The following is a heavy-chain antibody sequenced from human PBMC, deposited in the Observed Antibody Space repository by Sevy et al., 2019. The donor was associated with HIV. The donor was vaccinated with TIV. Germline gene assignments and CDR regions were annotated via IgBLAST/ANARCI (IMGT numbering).Heavy chain of an antibody. CDR2: ISVYNVNT. J-gene: IGHJ4*02. CDR3: ARDDCSRTSCHGSLLY. D-gene: IGHD2-2*01. CDR1: GYTFTSYG. Sequence: ASVKVSCKASGYTFTSYGISCVRQAPGQGPEWMGWISVYNVNTNYAQKLQGRVSMTTDTSTSTAYMELRSLRSDDTAVYYCARDDCSRTSCHGSLLYWGQGTLVTVSS. V-gene: IGHV1-18*01.